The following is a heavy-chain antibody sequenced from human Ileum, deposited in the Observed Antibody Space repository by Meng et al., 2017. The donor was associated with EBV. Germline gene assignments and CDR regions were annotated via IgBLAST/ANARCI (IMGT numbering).Heavy chain of an antibody. CDR2: IYHSGST. J-gene: IGHJ4*02. D-gene: IGHD3-10*01. CDR3: ARRRGGSGRDC. V-gene: IGHV4-39*01. Sequence: QVQLQESGPGLVXPXXXXXLTCTVSGGSISSGNHYWDWIRQPPGKGLEWIGAIYHSGSTSYNPSLQSRVTMFVDTSKNQFSLMLTSVTATDTAVYYCARRRGGSGRDCWGQGTLVTVSS. CDR1: GGSISSGNHY.